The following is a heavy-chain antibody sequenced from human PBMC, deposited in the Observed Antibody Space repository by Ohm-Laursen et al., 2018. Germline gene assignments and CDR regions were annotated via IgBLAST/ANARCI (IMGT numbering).Heavy chain of an antibody. J-gene: IGHJ3*02. CDR2: IYPGDSDT. CDR3: ARGRSSGYDSFDI. V-gene: IGHV5-51*01. Sequence: ESLRISCKGSGYSFISYWIGWVRQMPGKGLEWMGIIYPGDSDTRYSPSFEGQVTIAGDKSISTVYLQWSSLKASDTAMYYCARGRSSGYDSFDIWGQGTMVTVSS. D-gene: IGHD3-22*01. CDR1: GYSFISYW.